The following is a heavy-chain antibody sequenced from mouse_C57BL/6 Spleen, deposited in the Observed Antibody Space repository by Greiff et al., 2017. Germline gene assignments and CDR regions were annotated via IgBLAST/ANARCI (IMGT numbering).Heavy chain of an antibody. CDR3: ARGREDGFAY. J-gene: IGHJ3*01. Sequence: LQESGPELVKPGASVKISCKASGYAFSSSWMNWVKQRPGKGLEWIGRIYPGDGDTNYNGKFKGKATLTADKSSSTAYMQLSSLTSEDSAVYFCARGREDGFAYWGQGTLVTVSA. V-gene: IGHV1-82*01. CDR1: GYAFSSSW. CDR2: IYPGDGDT.